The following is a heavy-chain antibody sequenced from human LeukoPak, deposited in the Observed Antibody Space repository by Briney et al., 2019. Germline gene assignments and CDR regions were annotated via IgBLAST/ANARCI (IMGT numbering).Heavy chain of an antibody. Sequence: GGSLRLSCAASGFTFDDYAMHWVRQAPGKGLEWVSGISWNSGSIGYADSVKDRFTISRDNAKNSLYLQMNSLRVEDTAVYYCLRGDRRDYWGQGTLVTVSS. CDR3: LRGDRRDY. CDR1: GFTFDDYA. J-gene: IGHJ4*02. D-gene: IGHD3-10*01. CDR2: ISWNSGSI. V-gene: IGHV3-9*01.